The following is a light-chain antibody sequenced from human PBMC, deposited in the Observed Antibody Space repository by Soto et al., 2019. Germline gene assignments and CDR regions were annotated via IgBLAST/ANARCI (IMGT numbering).Light chain of an antibody. Sequence: QSALTQPASVSGSPGQSITISCTGTSSDVGAYNYVSWYQQHPGKAPKLIIYEVSIRPSGLSNRFSGSKSGNTASLTISGPQAEDEGYFYCSSYTSSSTLQFGGGTKVTVL. J-gene: IGLJ2*01. CDR1: SSDVGAYNY. CDR2: EVS. V-gene: IGLV2-14*01. CDR3: SSYTSSSTLQ.